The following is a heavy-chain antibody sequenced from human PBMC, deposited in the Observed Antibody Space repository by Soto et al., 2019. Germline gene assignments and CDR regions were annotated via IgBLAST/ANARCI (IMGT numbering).Heavy chain of an antibody. CDR3: ARGPSADKIDY. CDR2: TYNSGTT. CDR1: GDSISSGYF. J-gene: IGHJ4*02. D-gene: IGHD3-3*01. V-gene: IGHV4-30-4*01. Sequence: QVQLQESGPGLVEPSQTLSLTCTVSGDSISSGYFWSWIRQSPGKGLEWIGHTYNSGTTYNNPSLRSRGTISIDTSRNPFSPRLTSVTAADTAVYYCARGPSADKIDYWGQGTLVTVSS.